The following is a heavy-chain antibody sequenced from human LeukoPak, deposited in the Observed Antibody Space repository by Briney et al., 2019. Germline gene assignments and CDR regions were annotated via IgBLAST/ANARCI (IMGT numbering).Heavy chain of an antibody. D-gene: IGHD1-7*01. V-gene: IGHV3-23*01. CDR2: ISGSGGYT. CDR3: AKRRGLELTYYYYMDV. J-gene: IGHJ6*03. CDR1: GFTFSSYA. Sequence: SGGSLRLSCAASGFTFSSYAMTWVRQAPGKGLEWVSLISGSGGYTNYADSVKGRFTISRDNSKNTLYLQMNSLRAEDTAIYYCAKRRGLELTYYYYMDVWGKGTTVTVSS.